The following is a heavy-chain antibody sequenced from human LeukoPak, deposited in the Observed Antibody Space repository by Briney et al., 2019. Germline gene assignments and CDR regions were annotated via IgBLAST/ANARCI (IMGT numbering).Heavy chain of an antibody. D-gene: IGHD1-26*01. V-gene: IGHV3-7*01. CDR1: GFTFSSYW. CDR2: IKQDGSER. Sequence: GGSLRLSCAASGFTFSSYWMSWVRQASGKGLEWVANIKQDGSERYYVDSVKGRFTISRDNTKNSLYLQMSSLRAEDTAVYYCARDKVSGATHFDYWGQGTLVTVSS. J-gene: IGHJ4*02. CDR3: ARDKVSGATHFDY.